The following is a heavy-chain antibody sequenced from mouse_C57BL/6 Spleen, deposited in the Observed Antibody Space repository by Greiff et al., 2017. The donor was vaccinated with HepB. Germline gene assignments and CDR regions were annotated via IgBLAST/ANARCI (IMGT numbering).Heavy chain of an antibody. D-gene: IGHD2-5*01. CDR2: ISNLAYSI. CDR1: GFTFSDYG. CDR3: ARQGSKGAMDY. Sequence: EVKLMESGGGLVQPGGSLKLSCAASGFTFSDYGMAWVRQAPRKGPEWVAFISNLAYSIYYADTVTGRFTISRENAKNTLYLEMSSLRSEETAMYYCARQGSKGAMDYWGQGTSVTVSS. J-gene: IGHJ4*01. V-gene: IGHV5-15*01.